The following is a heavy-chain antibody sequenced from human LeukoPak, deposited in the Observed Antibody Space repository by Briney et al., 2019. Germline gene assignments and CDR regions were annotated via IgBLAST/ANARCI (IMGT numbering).Heavy chain of an antibody. V-gene: IGHV4-34*01. CDR1: GGSFSGYY. CDR2: INHRGST. Sequence: PSETLSLTCDVYGGSFSGYYWSWIRQPPGKGLEWIGEINHRGSTNYNPSLKSRVTISVDTSKNQFSLRLNSVTAADTAVYYCARGNLWDYRRYYYYMDVWGKGTTVTVSS. D-gene: IGHD4-11*01. CDR3: ARGNLWDYRRYYYYMDV. J-gene: IGHJ6*03.